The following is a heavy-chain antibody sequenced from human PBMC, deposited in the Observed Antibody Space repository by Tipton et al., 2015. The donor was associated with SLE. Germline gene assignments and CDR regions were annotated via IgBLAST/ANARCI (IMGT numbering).Heavy chain of an antibody. CDR3: ARDPGQFVSGP. J-gene: IGHJ5*02. D-gene: IGHD3-10*01. V-gene: IGHV3-21*01. Sequence: SLRLSCAASGFTFSSYSMNWVRQAPGKGLEWVSFISSSSSYIHYADSVKGRFTISRDNAKNSLYLQMNSLRAEDTAVYYCARDPGQFVSGPWGQGILVTVSS. CDR2: ISSSSSYI. CDR1: GFTFSSYS.